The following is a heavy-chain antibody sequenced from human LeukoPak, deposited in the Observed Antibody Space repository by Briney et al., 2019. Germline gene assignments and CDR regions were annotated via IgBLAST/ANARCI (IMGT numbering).Heavy chain of an antibody. V-gene: IGHV1-2*02. CDR2: INPNNGGS. Sequence: ASVKVSFTASVYTFTLYYIHWVRQAPGQGLEYMGWINPNNGGSNYAQKFQGRVTMTRDTSLSAPYMELSRLTSADTAVYYCARDGLYYGQFDYWGQGALVTVS. D-gene: IGHD3-10*01. J-gene: IGHJ4*02. CDR1: VYTFTLYY. CDR3: ARDGLYYGQFDY.